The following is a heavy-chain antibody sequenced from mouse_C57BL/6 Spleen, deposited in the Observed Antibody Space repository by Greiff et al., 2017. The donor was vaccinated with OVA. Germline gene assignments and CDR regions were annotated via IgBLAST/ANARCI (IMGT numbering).Heavy chain of an antibody. CDR2: INYDGSST. Sequence: EVNVVESEGGLVQPGSSMKLSCTASGFTFSDYYMAWVRQVPEKGLEWVANINYDGSSTYYLDSLKSRFIISRDNAKNILYLQMSSLKSEDTATYYCARDSISDAMDYWGQGTSVTVSS. CDR1: GFTFSDYY. V-gene: IGHV5-16*01. CDR3: ARDSISDAMDY. J-gene: IGHJ4*01.